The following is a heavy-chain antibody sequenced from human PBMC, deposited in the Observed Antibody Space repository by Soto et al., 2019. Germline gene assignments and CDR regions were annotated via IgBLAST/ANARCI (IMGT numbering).Heavy chain of an antibody. V-gene: IGHV3-53*02. Sequence: EVQLVETGGGLIQPGGSLRLSCLASGFSVSTNYIIWVRQPPGKGLEWVSITFTGGSTHYADSVKGRFSISRDNSKNTVYLQMNNLRVEDTALYYCAKKPPSSIQGWAFGMDVWGQGTTVSVSS. CDR2: TFTGGST. J-gene: IGHJ6*02. CDR1: GFSVSTNY. CDR3: AKKPPSSIQGWAFGMDV. D-gene: IGHD1-26*01.